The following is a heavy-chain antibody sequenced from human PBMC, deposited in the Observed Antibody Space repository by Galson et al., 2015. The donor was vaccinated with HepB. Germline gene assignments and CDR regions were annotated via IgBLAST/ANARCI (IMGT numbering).Heavy chain of an antibody. CDR3: ARDSMIVVVPIY. CDR2: ISYDGSNK. D-gene: IGHD3-22*01. V-gene: IGHV3-30-3*01. CDR1: GFTFSSYA. Sequence: SLRLSCAASGFTFSSYAMHWVRQAPGKGLEWVAVISYDGSNKYYADSVKGRFTISRDNSKNTLYLQMNSLRAEDTAVYYCARDSMIVVVPIYWGQGTLVTVSS. J-gene: IGHJ4*02.